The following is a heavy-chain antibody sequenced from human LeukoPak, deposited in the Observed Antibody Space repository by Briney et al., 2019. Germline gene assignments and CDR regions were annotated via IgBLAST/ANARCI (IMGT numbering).Heavy chain of an antibody. CDR1: GLDVSSAY. CDR3: TRAPAWDLLYYN. CDR2: FYKFDT. D-gene: IGHD1-26*01. V-gene: IGHV3-53*01. Sequence: GGPLRLSCAAPGLDVSSAYLSWVRQAPGKGLEWVSFFYKFDTYYADSVRGRFTISRDNSKDTFYLQMNSLRVDDTAVYFCTRAPAWDLLYYNWGQGTRVTVSS. J-gene: IGHJ4*02.